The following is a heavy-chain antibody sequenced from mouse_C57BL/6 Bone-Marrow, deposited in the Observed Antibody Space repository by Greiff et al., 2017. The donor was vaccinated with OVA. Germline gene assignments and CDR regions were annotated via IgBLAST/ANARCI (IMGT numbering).Heavy chain of an antibody. CDR1: GFTFSSYG. CDR2: ISSGGSYT. J-gene: IGHJ1*03. Sequence: DVMLVESGGDLVKPGGSLKLSCAASGFTFSSYGMSWVRQTPDKRLEWVATISSGGSYTYYPDSVKGRFTISRDNAKNTLYLQMSSLKSEDTAMYYCARRAYGSSYDWYFDVWGTGTTVTVSS. V-gene: IGHV5-6*02. CDR3: ARRAYGSSYDWYFDV. D-gene: IGHD1-1*01.